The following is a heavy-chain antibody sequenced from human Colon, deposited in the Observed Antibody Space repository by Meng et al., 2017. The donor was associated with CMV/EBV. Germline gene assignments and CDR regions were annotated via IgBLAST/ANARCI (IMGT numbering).Heavy chain of an antibody. D-gene: IGHD2-8*01. V-gene: IGHV3-43*01. CDR2: ISYDERNT. CDR1: GFVFDDFH. Sequence: GGSLRLSCVGSGFVFDDFHIHWVRQVPGKGLEWVADISYDERNTYYAASVKGRFTISRDNSKRTVFLQMNDLRTEDSGTYYCAKDRGCDSLRCFAWWFHPWGQGTLVTVSS. CDR3: AKDRGCDSLRCFAWWFHP. J-gene: IGHJ5*02.